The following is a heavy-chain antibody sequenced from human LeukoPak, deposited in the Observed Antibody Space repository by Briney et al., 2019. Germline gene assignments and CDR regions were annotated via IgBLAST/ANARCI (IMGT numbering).Heavy chain of an antibody. J-gene: IGHJ4*02. V-gene: IGHV1-69*05. CDR3: AREKVVPAAIPDYYFDY. CDR1: GGTFSSYA. CDR2: IIPIFGTA. D-gene: IGHD2-2*01. Sequence: ASVKVSCKASGGTFSSYAISWVRQAPGQGLEWMGGIIPIFGTANYAQKLQGRVTMTTDTSTSTAYMELRSLRSDDTAVYYCAREKVVPAAIPDYYFDYWGQGTLVTVSS.